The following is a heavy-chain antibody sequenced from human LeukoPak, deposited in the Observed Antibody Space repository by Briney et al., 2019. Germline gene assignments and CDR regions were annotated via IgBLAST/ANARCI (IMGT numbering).Heavy chain of an antibody. D-gene: IGHD3-9*01. Sequence: QSGGSLRLSCAASGFTVSSNYMSWVRQAPGKGLEWVSAISGSGGSTYYADSVKGRFTISRDNSKNTLYLQMNSLRAEDTAVYYCAKAFLGLTGKSPYYYYYMDVWGKGTTVTVSS. CDR2: ISGSGGST. CDR1: GFTVSSNY. CDR3: AKAFLGLTGKSPYYYYYMDV. J-gene: IGHJ6*03. V-gene: IGHV3-23*01.